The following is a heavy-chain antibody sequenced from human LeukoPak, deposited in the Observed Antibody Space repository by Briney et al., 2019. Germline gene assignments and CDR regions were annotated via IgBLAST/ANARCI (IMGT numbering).Heavy chain of an antibody. J-gene: IGHJ6*03. V-gene: IGHV4-4*07. Sequence: SETLSLTCTVSGGSISSYYWGWIRQPAGKGLEWIGRIYTSGSTNYNPSLKSRVTMSVDTSKNQFSLKLSSVTAADTAVYYCAREGRRYDFWSGYSTYYYYMDVWGKGTTVTVSS. CDR1: GGSISSYY. D-gene: IGHD3-3*01. CDR2: IYTSGST. CDR3: AREGRRYDFWSGYSTYYYYMDV.